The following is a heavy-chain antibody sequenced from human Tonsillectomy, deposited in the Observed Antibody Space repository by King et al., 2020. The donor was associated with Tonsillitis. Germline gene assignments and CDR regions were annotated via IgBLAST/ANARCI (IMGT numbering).Heavy chain of an antibody. CDR2: IYTTGSS. CDR3: ATSGINMVRGVPYYMDV. V-gene: IGHV4-61*02. Sequence: QLQESGPGLVKPSQTLSLTCTVSGVSISSGTYYWTWIRQPAGKGLEWIGRIYTTGSSNYNPSLKSRVTISVDTSKNPFSLNLSSVTAADTAVYYCATSGINMVRGVPYYMDVWGKGTTVTVSS. J-gene: IGHJ6*03. CDR1: GVSISSGTYY. D-gene: IGHD3-10*01.